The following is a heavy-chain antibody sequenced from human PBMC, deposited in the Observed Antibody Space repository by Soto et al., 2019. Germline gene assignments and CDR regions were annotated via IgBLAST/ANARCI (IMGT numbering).Heavy chain of an antibody. CDR2: INSDGSAT. CDR3: VRGVVAANCFDY. J-gene: IGHJ4*02. V-gene: IGHV3-74*01. Sequence: EVQLVDSGGDLVQPGGSLRLSCAASGFTFSSYWMHWVRQAPGKGLVWVSRINSDGSATNYADSVKGRFTISRDNAKNTLYLQMNSLRAEDTAMYFCVRGVVAANCFDYWGQGDLVTVSS. CDR1: GFTFSSYW. D-gene: IGHD2-15*01.